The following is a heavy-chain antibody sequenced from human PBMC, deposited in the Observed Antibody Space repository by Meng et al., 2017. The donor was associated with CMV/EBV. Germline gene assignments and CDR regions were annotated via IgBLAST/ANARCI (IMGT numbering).Heavy chain of an antibody. Sequence: QIPSLTRDMSGDQVSSISAPWNWTRPPPTRGLEWQGRTYYRSKWYNDYAVTVKSRITINPDNSKNQFSLQLNSVTPEDTAVYYCARDIASYYYDSSGYPNLYYYYGMDVWGQGTTVTVSS. CDR1: GDQVSSISAP. J-gene: IGHJ6*02. V-gene: IGHV6-1*01. CDR3: ARDIASYYYDSSGYPNLYYYYGMDV. CDR2: TYYRSKWYN. D-gene: IGHD3-22*01.